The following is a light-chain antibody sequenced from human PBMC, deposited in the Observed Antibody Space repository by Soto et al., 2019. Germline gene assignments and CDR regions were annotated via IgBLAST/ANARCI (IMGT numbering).Light chain of an antibody. CDR3: MQALQTPYT. CDR2: LGS. Sequence: DIVMTQSPLSLPVTPGEPASISCRSSQSLLHSNGYNYLDCYLQKPGQSPHLLIYLGSNRASGVPDRFSGSGSGTDFTLKISRVEAEDVGVYYCMQALQTPYTFGQGTKLEIK. J-gene: IGKJ2*01. V-gene: IGKV2-28*01. CDR1: QSLLHSNGYNY.